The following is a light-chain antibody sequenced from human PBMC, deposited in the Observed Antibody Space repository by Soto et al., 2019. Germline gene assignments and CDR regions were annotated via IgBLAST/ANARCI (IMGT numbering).Light chain of an antibody. J-gene: IGLJ1*01. Sequence: QSVLTQPPSVSGSPGQSVTISCTGTSTDFVSYNRVSWYQQYPGKAPKLVIFEVNERPSGVPDRISGSKSGITASLTVSGLQAEDEADYYCCSYAGSNNYVFGTGTKVTVL. V-gene: IGLV2-8*01. CDR3: CSYAGSNNYV. CDR1: STDFVSYNR. CDR2: EVN.